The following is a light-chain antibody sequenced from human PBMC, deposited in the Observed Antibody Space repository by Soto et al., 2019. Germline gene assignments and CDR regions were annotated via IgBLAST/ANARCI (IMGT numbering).Light chain of an antibody. Sequence: EIVLTQSPGTLSLSPGERATLSCRASQSISSRSLAWYQQKPGQAPRLLIYGASSRATGIPDRFSGSGSGTDFTLTISRLGPEDFAVYYCQQYESSPLTFGQGTKMEIK. CDR2: GAS. CDR3: QQYESSPLT. J-gene: IGKJ1*01. CDR1: QSISSRS. V-gene: IGKV3-20*01.